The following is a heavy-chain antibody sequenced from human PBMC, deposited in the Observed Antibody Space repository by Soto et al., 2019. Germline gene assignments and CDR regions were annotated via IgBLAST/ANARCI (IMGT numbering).Heavy chain of an antibody. CDR3: ARAKVGALNWIDP. D-gene: IGHD1-26*01. CDR2: INAGNQNT. CDR1: GYTFKNFA. J-gene: IGHJ5*02. V-gene: IGHV1-3*01. Sequence: ASVKVSCKASGYTFKNFAMHWVRQAPGQSLEWMGWINAGNQNTKYSQKFQGRVTITSDTSASTAYMELSSLRSEDTAVYFCARAKVGALNWIDPWGQGTLVTVSS.